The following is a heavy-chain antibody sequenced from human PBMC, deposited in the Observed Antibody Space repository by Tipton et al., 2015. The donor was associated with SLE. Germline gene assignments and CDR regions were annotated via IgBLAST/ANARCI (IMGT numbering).Heavy chain of an antibody. V-gene: IGHV4-61*09. D-gene: IGHD6-13*01. Sequence: TLSLTCTVSGGSISNGSYYWSWIRQPAGKGLEWIGHIYTSGSTNYNPSLKSRVTISVDTSKNQFSLKLSSVTAADTAVYYCARVVAAAPYYYYGMDVWGQGTTVTVSS. J-gene: IGHJ6*02. CDR1: GGSISNGSYY. CDR2: IYTSGST. CDR3: ARVVAAAPYYYYGMDV.